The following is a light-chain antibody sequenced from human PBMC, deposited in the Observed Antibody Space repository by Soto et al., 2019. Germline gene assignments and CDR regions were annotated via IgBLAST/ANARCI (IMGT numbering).Light chain of an antibody. CDR2: AAS. CDR3: QQSYSTVPFT. CDR1: EHISTY. J-gene: IGKJ2*01. Sequence: DIQMTQSPSSLSASVGDTVTITGRASEHISTYENRYQQKRGKGPNLLIYAASNLQRGVLSRFSSSGSGTDFVLCITSLQPDDSATYFRQQSYSTVPFTFGQGTKLK. V-gene: IGKV1-39*01.